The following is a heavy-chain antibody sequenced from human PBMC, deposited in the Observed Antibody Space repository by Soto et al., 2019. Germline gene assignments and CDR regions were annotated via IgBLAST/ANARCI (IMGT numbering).Heavy chain of an antibody. CDR2: ISGSGGST. Sequence: GGSLRLSCAASGFTFSSYAMSWVRQAPGKGLEWVSAISGSGGSTYYADSVKGRFTISRDNSKNTLYLQMNSLRAEDTAVYYCAKDPQMYSSSWYVDYWGQGTLVTVSS. CDR3: AKDPQMYSSSWYVDY. J-gene: IGHJ4*02. D-gene: IGHD6-13*01. V-gene: IGHV3-23*01. CDR1: GFTFSSYA.